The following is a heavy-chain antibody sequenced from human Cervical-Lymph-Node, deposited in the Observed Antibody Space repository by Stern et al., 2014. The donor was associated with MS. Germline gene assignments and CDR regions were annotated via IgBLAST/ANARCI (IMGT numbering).Heavy chain of an antibody. Sequence: QLVQSGAEVKKPGSSVRVSCKASGVTFSSNAITWVRQAPGQGLEWMGGSIPIFATANYAQKFQGRVTITADESTNIAYMELSSLRSEDTAVYYCARRRCSGINCFYGMDVWGQGTTVTVSS. CDR2: SIPIFATA. CDR1: GVTFSSNA. V-gene: IGHV1-69*01. CDR3: ARRRCSGINCFYGMDV. J-gene: IGHJ6*02. D-gene: IGHD2-15*01.